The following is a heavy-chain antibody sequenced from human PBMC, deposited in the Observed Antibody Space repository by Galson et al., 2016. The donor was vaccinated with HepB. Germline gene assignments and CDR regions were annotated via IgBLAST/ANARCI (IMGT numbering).Heavy chain of an antibody. CDR2: TYYMSKWYN. V-gene: IGHV6-1*01. J-gene: IGHJ6*02. Sequence: CAISGDSVSRNSASWNWIRLSPSRGLEWLGRTYYMSKWYNEYALSVKSRITIIPDTSKTQVLLQLKSVTSEDTAVYYCARGDIVAPMDVWGQGTTVTVSS. CDR1: GDSVSRNSAS. D-gene: IGHD5-12*01. CDR3: ARGDIVAPMDV.